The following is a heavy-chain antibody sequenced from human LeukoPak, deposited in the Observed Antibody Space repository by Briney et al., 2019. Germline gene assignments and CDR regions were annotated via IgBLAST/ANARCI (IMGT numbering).Heavy chain of an antibody. CDR3: ARDMGLYDSSGFFDY. CDR2: ISSSGSTI. CDR1: GFTFSDYY. D-gene: IGHD3-22*01. V-gene: IGHV3-11*01. Sequence: PGGSLRLSCAASGFTFSDYYMSWIRQAPWKGLEWVSYISSSGSTIYYADSVKGRFTISRDNAKNSLYLQMNSLRAEDTAVYYCARDMGLYDSSGFFDYWGQGTLVTVSS. J-gene: IGHJ4*02.